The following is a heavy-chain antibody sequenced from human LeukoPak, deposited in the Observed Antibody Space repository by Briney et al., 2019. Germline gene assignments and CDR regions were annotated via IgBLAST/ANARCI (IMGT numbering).Heavy chain of an antibody. CDR3: ARGGTTVAGTFWFDP. Sequence: SDTLSLTSAVSGGSISSTNWWSWVRQPPGKGLEWIGEIYHSGSTNYNPSLKSRVTISVDKSKNQFSLKLSSVTAADTAVYYCARGGTTVAGTFWFDPWGQGTLVTVSS. D-gene: IGHD6-19*01. J-gene: IGHJ5*02. V-gene: IGHV4-4*02. CDR2: IYHSGST. CDR1: GGSISSTNW.